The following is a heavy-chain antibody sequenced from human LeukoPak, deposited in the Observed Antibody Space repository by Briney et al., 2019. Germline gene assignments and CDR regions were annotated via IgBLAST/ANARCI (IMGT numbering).Heavy chain of an antibody. CDR1: GGSINNYY. CDR2: VWYSGTT. CDR3: AKGGPEASAGLTWFDP. D-gene: IGHD1-14*01. V-gene: IGHV4-59*01. Sequence: PSETLSLTCTVSGGSINNYYWYWMRQPPGKGLEWIGYVWYSGTTKYNPSLKSRVTISVDTSKNQFSLKLNYVTAADTAVYYCAKGGPEASAGLTWFDPWGQGTRVTVFS. J-gene: IGHJ5*02.